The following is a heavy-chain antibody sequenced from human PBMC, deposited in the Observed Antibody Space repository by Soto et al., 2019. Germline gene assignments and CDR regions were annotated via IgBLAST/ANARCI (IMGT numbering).Heavy chain of an antibody. Sequence: SETLSLTCAVYGGSFSGYYWSWIRQPPGKGLEWIGEINHSGSTNYNPSLKSRVTISVDTSKNQFSLKLSSVTAADTAVYYCARPLGYCSSTSCYTGYYGMDVWGQGTTVTVSS. CDR3: ARPLGYCSSTSCYTGYYGMDV. CDR2: INHSGST. V-gene: IGHV4-34*01. CDR1: GGSFSGYY. J-gene: IGHJ6*02. D-gene: IGHD2-2*02.